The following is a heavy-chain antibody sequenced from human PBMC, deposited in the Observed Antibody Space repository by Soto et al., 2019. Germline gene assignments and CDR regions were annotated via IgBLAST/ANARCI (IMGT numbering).Heavy chain of an antibody. CDR3: ARGTSTRDYYGMDV. Sequence: VQVVESGGGLVQAGGSLRLSCAASGFTFSSYTMNWVRQAPGKGLEWVSYISSSSDIIYYADSVKGRFTISRDNARNSLYLQMNSLRDEDTAVYYCARGTSTRDYYGMDVWGQGTTVTVSS. D-gene: IGHD1-1*01. CDR2: ISSSSDII. J-gene: IGHJ6*02. CDR1: GFTFSSYT. V-gene: IGHV3-48*02.